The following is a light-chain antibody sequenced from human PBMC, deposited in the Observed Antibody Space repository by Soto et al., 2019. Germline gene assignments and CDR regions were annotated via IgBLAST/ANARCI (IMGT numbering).Light chain of an antibody. Sequence: QSALTQPPSASGSPGQSVTISCTGTSSDVGGYNYVSWYQQHPGKAPKLMIYEVSKRPSGVPDRFSGSKSGNTASLTVSGLQAEDEADYYCSSYAGSNHNWVFGGGTKLPS. V-gene: IGLV2-8*01. CDR1: SSDVGGYNY. CDR3: SSYAGSNHNWV. J-gene: IGLJ3*02. CDR2: EVS.